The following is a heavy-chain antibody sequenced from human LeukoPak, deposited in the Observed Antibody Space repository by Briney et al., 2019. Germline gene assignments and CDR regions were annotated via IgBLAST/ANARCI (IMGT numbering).Heavy chain of an antibody. CDR3: ARDQHCYDSSGYYYYFDY. CDR2: IKQDGSEK. Sequence: GGSLRLSCAASGFTFSSYWMSWVRQAPGKGLEWVANIKQDGSEKYYVDSVEGRFTISRDNAKNSLYLQMNSLRAEDTAVYYCARDQHCYDSSGYYYYFDYWGQGTLVTVSS. J-gene: IGHJ4*02. V-gene: IGHV3-7*01. D-gene: IGHD3-22*01. CDR1: GFTFSSYW.